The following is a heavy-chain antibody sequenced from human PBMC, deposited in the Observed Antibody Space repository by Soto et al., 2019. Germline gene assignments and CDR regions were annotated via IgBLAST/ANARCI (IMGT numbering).Heavy chain of an antibody. CDR1: GDSISSGSY. Sequence: TLSLTCTVSGDSISSGSYWGRIRQPPGEGPEWIASTYHVGTTFYKPSLKSRISISVDTSKNQFTLRLTSVTAADTATYYCARVHVMVVAGSTFDYWGPGTLVTVSS. J-gene: IGHJ4*03. V-gene: IGHV4-38-2*02. CDR2: TYHVGTT. CDR3: ARVHVMVVAGSTFDY. D-gene: IGHD6-19*01.